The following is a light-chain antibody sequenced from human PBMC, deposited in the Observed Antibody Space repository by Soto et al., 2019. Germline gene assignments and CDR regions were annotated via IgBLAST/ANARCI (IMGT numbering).Light chain of an antibody. CDR1: HSVSRN. J-gene: IGKJ1*01. V-gene: IGKV3-15*01. CDR3: QHYNNWSPEKT. CDR2: GAS. Sequence: IVFTQSPATLSVSPEERATLSCRASHSVSRNLAWYQQKPGEALRLLIYGASTRATGIPARFSGSGSGTEFSLTISSLQSEDFAVYYCQHYNNWSPEKTFGQGTKVDIK.